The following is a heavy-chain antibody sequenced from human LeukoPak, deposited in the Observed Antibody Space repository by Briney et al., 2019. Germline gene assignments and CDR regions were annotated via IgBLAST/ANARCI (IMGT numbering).Heavy chain of an antibody. J-gene: IGHJ3*02. D-gene: IGHD5-24*01. CDR3: ARGTEEVSTISETFDI. CDR1: GGSMKYFF. CDR2: VYYGGSS. V-gene: IGHV4-59*01. Sequence: PSETLSLTCIVSGGSMKYFFWAWIRQTPEKRLEWIGYVYYGGSSKYNPSLERRVSTSLDTSKNQFSLRLTAVTAADAATYYCARGTEEVSTISETFDIWGQGTAVTVSS.